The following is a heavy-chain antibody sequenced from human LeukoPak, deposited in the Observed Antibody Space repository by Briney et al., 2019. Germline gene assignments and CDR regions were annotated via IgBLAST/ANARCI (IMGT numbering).Heavy chain of an antibody. D-gene: IGHD6-19*01. J-gene: IGHJ4*02. CDR1: GFTVSSNY. V-gene: IGHV3-53*01. CDR2: IYSGDST. CDR3: ARAQAGAFDY. Sequence: GGSLRLSCAASGFTVSSNYMSWVRQAPGKGLEWVSVIYSGDSTYYADSVKGRFTISRDNSKNTLYLQMNSLRAEDTAVYYCARAQAGAFDYWGQGTLVTVSS.